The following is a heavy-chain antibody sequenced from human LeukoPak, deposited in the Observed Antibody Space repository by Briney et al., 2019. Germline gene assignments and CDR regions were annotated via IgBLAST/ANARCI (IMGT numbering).Heavy chain of an antibody. Sequence: ASVKVSCKASGYTFTSYAMHWVRQAPGQRLEWLGWINAGNGNTKYPQKFQGRVTITRDTSASTAYMELSSLRSEDTAVYYCAYGGNLLIRHWGQGTLVTVSS. D-gene: IGHD4-23*01. CDR3: AYGGNLLIRH. CDR2: INAGNGNT. CDR1: GYTFTSYA. V-gene: IGHV1-3*01. J-gene: IGHJ1*01.